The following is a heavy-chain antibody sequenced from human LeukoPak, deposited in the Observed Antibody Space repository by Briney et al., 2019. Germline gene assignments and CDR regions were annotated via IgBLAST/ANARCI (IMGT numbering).Heavy chain of an antibody. CDR2: IFYTGNT. J-gene: IGHJ6*03. CDR1: RGSISSSSYY. CDR3: VRHSGYYYYYMDV. Sequence: SETLSLTCTVSRGSISSSSYYWGWIRQPPGKGLEWIGSIFYTGNTYYNPSLKSRVTISVDTSKNQFSLKLSSVTAADTALYYCVRHSGYYYYYMDVWGKGTTVTISS. V-gene: IGHV4-39*01.